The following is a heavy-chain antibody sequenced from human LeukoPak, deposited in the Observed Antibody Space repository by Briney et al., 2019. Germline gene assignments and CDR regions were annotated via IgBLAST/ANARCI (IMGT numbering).Heavy chain of an antibody. CDR3: ARIGGSGDWSISKD. CDR1: GGSISSSSYY. J-gene: IGHJ4*02. V-gene: IGHV4-39*02. Sequence: SETLSLTCTVSGGSISSSSYYWGWIRQPPGKGLEWIGSIYYSRSTYYNPSLNSLKTRSVDTSKNHFSLKLSSVTAADTAVYYCARIGGSGDWSISKDWGQGTLVTVSS. CDR2: IYYSRST. D-gene: IGHD6-19*01.